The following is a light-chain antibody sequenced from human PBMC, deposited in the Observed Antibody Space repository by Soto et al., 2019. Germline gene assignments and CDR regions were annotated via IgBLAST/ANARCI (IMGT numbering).Light chain of an antibody. CDR3: SSYTNTTTLV. J-gene: IGLJ3*02. V-gene: IGLV2-14*02. Sequence: QSALTQPASVSGSPGQSITISCTGTSSDVGAYNLVSWYQHHPGRAPKLFIFDVSDRPSGVSNRFSASKSGNTASLTISGLQAEDEAFYYCSSYTNTTTLVFGGGTKLTVL. CDR2: DVS. CDR1: SSDVGAYNL.